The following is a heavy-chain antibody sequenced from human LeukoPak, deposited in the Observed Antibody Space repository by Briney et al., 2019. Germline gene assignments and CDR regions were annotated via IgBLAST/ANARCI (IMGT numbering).Heavy chain of an antibody. D-gene: IGHD2-8*01. Sequence: SDTLSLTCTVSGGSITNYYWNWIRQPPGKGLEWIGFIYSSGTTNYNPSLKSRLTISLDTSKNQFSLKLSSVTAADTAVYYCARVTSGCTNGVCYYYYYYYMDVWGKGTTVTVSS. CDR1: GGSITNYY. CDR3: ARVTSGCTNGVCYYYYYYYMDV. J-gene: IGHJ6*03. V-gene: IGHV4-59*07. CDR2: IYSSGTT.